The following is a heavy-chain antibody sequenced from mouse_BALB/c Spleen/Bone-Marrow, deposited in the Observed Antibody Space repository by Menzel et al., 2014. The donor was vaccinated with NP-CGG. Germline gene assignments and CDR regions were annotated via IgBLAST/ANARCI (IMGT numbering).Heavy chain of an antibody. V-gene: IGHV1S137*01. CDR2: ISGYYGDA. J-gene: IGHJ4*01. D-gene: IGHD2-14*01. Sequence: ERLQQTGAKLVRPGVSVKISCKGSGYTFTDHAIHWVKRSHAKSLEWIGVISGYYGDAIYNQKFKGKATMTVDKSSSTAYMELARLTSEDSAIYYCARSGKVRNAIDFWGQGPPVSVPS. CDR1: GYTFTDHA. CDR3: ARSGKVRNAIDF.